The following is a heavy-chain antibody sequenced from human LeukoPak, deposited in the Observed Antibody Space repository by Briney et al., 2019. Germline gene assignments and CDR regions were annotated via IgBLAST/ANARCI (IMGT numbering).Heavy chain of an antibody. D-gene: IGHD6-19*01. V-gene: IGHV4-59*08. CDR2: IYYSGST. J-gene: IGHJ4*02. Sequence: PSETLSLTCTVSGGSISSYYWSWIRQPPGKGLDWFGYIYYSGSTNYNPSLKSRVTISVDTSKNQFSLKLSSVTAADTAVYYCARHIEGWSSSGWPYYFDYWGQGTLVTVSS. CDR1: GGSISSYY. CDR3: ARHIEGWSSSGWPYYFDY.